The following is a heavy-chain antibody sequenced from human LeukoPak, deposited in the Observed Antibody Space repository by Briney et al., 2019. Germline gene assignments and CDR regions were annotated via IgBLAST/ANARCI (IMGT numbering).Heavy chain of an antibody. CDR3: ARERTDQLLLDF. CDR1: GFTFSSYG. CDR2: ISSSSNIM. Sequence: PGGSLRLSCAASGFTFSSYGMNWVRQAPGKGLEWVSYISSSSNIMNYADSVKGRFTTSRDNAKNSLYLQMNSLRAEDTAVYYCARERTDQLLLDFWGQGALVTVSS. V-gene: IGHV3-48*01. D-gene: IGHD1-1*01. J-gene: IGHJ4*02.